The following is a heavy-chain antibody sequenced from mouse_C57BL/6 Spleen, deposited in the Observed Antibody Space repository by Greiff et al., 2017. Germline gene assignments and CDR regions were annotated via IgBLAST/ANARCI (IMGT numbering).Heavy chain of an antibody. J-gene: IGHJ1*03. Sequence: EVQLQESGPGLVKPSQSLSLTCSVTGYSITSGYYWNWIRQFPGNKLEWMGYISYDGSNNYNPTLKNRISITRDTTKNQFFLKLNSVTTEDTATYYCARDATMVKDWYSDVWGTGTTGTVSS. CDR1: GYSITSGYY. V-gene: IGHV3-6*01. CDR3: ARDATMVKDWYSDV. CDR2: ISYDGSN. D-gene: IGHD2-1*01.